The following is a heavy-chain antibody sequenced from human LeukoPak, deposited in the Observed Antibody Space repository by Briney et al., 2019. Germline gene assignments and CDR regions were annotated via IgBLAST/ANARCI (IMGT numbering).Heavy chain of an antibody. Sequence: GGSLRLSCAASGFTFSSYSMNWVRQAPGQGLEWVSYISSSSSTIYYADSVKGRFTISRDNAKNSLYLQMNSLRDEDTAVYYCARDRGEEEQLVRFDYWGQGTLVTVSS. CDR1: GFTFSSYS. V-gene: IGHV3-48*02. D-gene: IGHD6-6*01. J-gene: IGHJ4*02. CDR2: ISSSSSTI. CDR3: ARDRGEEEQLVRFDY.